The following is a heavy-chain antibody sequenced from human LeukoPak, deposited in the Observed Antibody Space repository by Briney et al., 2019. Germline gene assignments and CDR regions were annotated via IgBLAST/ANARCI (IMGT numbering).Heavy chain of an antibody. Sequence: GGSLRLSCAASGFRFRDHWMHWIRQVPGKRLMWVSRINTAESDKSYADSVKGRFTISRDNSKNTLYLQMNSLRAEDTAVYYCARVRGSAGPFDPWGQGTLVTVSS. CDR1: GFRFRDHW. D-gene: IGHD6-13*01. CDR3: ARVRGSAGPFDP. V-gene: IGHV3-74*03. CDR2: INTAESDK. J-gene: IGHJ5*02.